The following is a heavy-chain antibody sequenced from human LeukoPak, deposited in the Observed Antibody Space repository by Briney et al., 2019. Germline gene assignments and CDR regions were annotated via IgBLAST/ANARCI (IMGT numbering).Heavy chain of an antibody. CDR2: IYPGDSDT. J-gene: IGHJ4*02. V-gene: IGHV5-51*01. CDR1: GSSFTSYW. Sequence: GESLRISCQGSGSSFTSYWIGWVRQMPGKGLEWMGIIYPGDSDTRYSPSFQGQVTISADKSINTAYLQWSSLKASDTAMYYCVTYYYDSSGYYYLDYWGQGTLVTVSS. D-gene: IGHD3-22*01. CDR3: VTYYYDSSGYYYLDY.